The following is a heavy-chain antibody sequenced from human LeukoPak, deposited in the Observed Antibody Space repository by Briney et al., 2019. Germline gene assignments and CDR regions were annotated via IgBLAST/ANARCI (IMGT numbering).Heavy chain of an antibody. CDR1: GYTFTGYY. Sequence: VASVKVSCKASGYTFTGYYMHWVRQAPGQGLEWMGWINPNSGGTNYAQKFQGRVTMTRDTSISTAYMELSRLRSDDTAVYYCARGNKQQVNYAVDYWGQGTLVTVSS. V-gene: IGHV1-2*02. CDR2: INPNSGGT. D-gene: IGHD4-4*01. J-gene: IGHJ4*02. CDR3: ARGNKQQVNYAVDY.